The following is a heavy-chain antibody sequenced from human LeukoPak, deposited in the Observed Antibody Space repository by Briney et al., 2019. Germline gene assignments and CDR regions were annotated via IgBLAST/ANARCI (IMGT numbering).Heavy chain of an antibody. J-gene: IGHJ5*02. CDR2: IYDTGAT. Sequence: SETLSLTCTVFGSMSNHFWSWIRQPPGKGLEWIGYIYDTGATDYNPSLKSRVTISVDTSKNQFSLKLSSVTAADTAVYYCARGLGFWSGYYWTSWFDPWGQGTLVTVSS. CDR1: GSMSNHF. CDR3: ARGLGFWSGYYWTSWFDP. D-gene: IGHD3-3*01. V-gene: IGHV4-59*08.